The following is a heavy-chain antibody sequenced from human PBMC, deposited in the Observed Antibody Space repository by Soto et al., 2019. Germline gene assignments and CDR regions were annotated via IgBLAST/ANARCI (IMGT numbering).Heavy chain of an antibody. V-gene: IGHV4-61*01. D-gene: IGHD2-2*01. CDR1: GGSVSSGSYY. Sequence: SETLSLTCTVSGGSVSSGSYYWSWIRQPPGKGLEWIGYIYYSGSTNYNPSLKSRVTISVDTSKNQFSLKLSSVTAADTAVYYCARRLIVVVPAATQGYYYGTDVWGQGTTVTVSS. CDR3: ARRLIVVVPAATQGYYYGTDV. CDR2: IYYSGST. J-gene: IGHJ6*02.